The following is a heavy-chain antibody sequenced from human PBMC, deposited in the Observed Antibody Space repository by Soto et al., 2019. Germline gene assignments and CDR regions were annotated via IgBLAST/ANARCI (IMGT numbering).Heavy chain of an antibody. D-gene: IGHD4-17*01. CDR2: IITILGIA. J-gene: IGHJ6*02. CDR1: GGTFSTYT. V-gene: IGHV1-69*02. CDR3: ARVYPTDSYYFGMDV. Sequence: QVQLVQSGAEVKKPGSSVKVSCKASGGTFSTYTITWVRQAPGQGLEWMGRIITILGIANYAQKFQGRVTISADTSTSTAYMELSSLRSADTAVYYCARVYPTDSYYFGMDVWGQGTTVTVTS.